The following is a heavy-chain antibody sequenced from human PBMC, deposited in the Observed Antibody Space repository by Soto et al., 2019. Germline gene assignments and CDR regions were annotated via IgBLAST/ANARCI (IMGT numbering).Heavy chain of an antibody. D-gene: IGHD3-10*01. V-gene: IGHV3-23*01. CDR3: AKDYYGSGSYYNPAPDFDY. Sequence: PGGSLRLSCAASGFTFSSYAMSWVRQAPGKGLEWVSAISGSGGSTYYADSVKGWFTISRDNSKNTLYLQMNSLRAEDTAVYYCAKDYYGSGSYYNPAPDFDYWGQGTLVTVSS. CDR1: GFTFSSYA. J-gene: IGHJ4*02. CDR2: ISGSGGST.